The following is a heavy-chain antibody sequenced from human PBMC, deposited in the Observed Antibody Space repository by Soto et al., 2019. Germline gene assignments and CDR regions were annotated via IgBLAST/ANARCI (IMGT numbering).Heavy chain of an antibody. Sequence: QVQLQQWGAGLLKPSETLSLTCAVYGGSFSGYYWSWIRQPPGKGLEWIGEINHSGSTNYNPSLKSRVNISVDTSKNQFSLKLSSVTAADTAVYYCASYTTTVVTPTYWGQGTLVTVSS. D-gene: IGHD4-17*01. CDR2: INHSGST. J-gene: IGHJ4*02. V-gene: IGHV4-34*01. CDR1: GGSFSGYY. CDR3: ASYTTTVVTPTY.